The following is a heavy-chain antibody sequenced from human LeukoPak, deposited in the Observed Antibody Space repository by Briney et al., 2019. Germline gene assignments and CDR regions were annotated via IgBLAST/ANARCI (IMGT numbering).Heavy chain of an antibody. CDR3: AKDAQRGFDYSNSLEY. D-gene: IGHD4-11*01. J-gene: IGHJ4*02. V-gene: IGHV3-33*06. CDR2: IWNDGSNN. Sequence: PERSLRLSCAVSGFTFSHYGMHWVRQAPGKGLEWVAFIWNDGSNNYYADSVKGRFTISRDNSKNTLYLQMNSLRAEDTAVYYCAKDAQRGFDYSNSLEYWGQGTLVTVSS. CDR1: GFTFSHYG.